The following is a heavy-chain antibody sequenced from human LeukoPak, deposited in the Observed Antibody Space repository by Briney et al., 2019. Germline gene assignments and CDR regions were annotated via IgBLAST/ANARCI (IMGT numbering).Heavy chain of an antibody. CDR3: ARHSTRPCYCSSCYLYAY. Sequence: SETLSLTCTVSGGSITSSSYYWVWIRQPPGKGLEWIGSMYYSGSTYYNPSLKSRVTISVDTSMHQFSLKLSSVTAADTAVYYCARHSTRPCYCSSCYLYAYWRQGTLVTVSS. V-gene: IGHV4-39*01. CDR1: GGSITSSSYY. J-gene: IGHJ4*02. CDR2: MYYSGST. D-gene: IGHD2-2*01.